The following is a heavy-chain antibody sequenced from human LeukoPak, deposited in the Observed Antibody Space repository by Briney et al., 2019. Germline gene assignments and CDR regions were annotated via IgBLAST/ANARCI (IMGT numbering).Heavy chain of an antibody. J-gene: IGHJ4*02. V-gene: IGHV4-39*01. CDR2: IYYSGST. D-gene: IGHD6-13*01. CDR3: ASPIAAAGRGGVY. CDR1: GGSISSSSYY. Sequence: SETLSLTCTVSGGSISSSSYYWGWIRQPPGKGLEWIGSIYYSGSTYYNPSLKSRVTISVDKHKNQFSLQPSSVTDAHTAVYYCASPIAAAGRGGVYWGQGTLVTVSS.